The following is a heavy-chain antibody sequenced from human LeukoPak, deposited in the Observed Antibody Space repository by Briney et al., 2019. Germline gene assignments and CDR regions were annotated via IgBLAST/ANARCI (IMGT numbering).Heavy chain of an antibody. CDR3: ARVHEGRWLNRRYFQH. D-gene: IGHD5-24*01. CDR1: GGSFSGYY. Sequence: PSETLSLTCAVYGGSFSGYYWSWIRQPPGKGLEWIGEINHSGSTNYNPSLKSRVTISVDTSKNQFSLKLSSVTAADTAVYYCARVHEGRWLNRRYFQHWGQGTLVTVSS. J-gene: IGHJ1*01. CDR2: INHSGST. V-gene: IGHV4-34*01.